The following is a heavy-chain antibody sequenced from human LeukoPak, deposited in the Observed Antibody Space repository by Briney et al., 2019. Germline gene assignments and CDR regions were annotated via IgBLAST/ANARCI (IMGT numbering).Heavy chain of an antibody. CDR3: ARRGFGY. CDR2: ISSSGSSI. J-gene: IGHJ4*02. CDR1: GFAFGTYS. V-gene: IGHV3-48*04. Sequence: TGGSLRLSCAASGFAFGTYSMNWVRQAPGKGLEWISYISSSGSSIYYADSVKGRFTISRDNAKNSLYLQMNSLRVEDTAVYFCARRGFGYWGQGTLVTVSS. D-gene: IGHD3-10*01.